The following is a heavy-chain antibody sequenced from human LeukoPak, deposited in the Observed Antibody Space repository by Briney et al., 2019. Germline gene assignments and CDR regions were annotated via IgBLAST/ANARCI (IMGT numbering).Heavy chain of an antibody. CDR2: IWYDGDNK. CDR3: AKARATYLYDTSGYSALDY. D-gene: IGHD3-22*01. V-gene: IGHV3-33*06. J-gene: IGHJ4*02. Sequence: GGSLRLSCAASGFTFGSYGMHWVRQAPGKGLEWVALIWYDGDNKYYSDSVKGRFTISRDNSKNTLYLQMNSLRAEDTAVYYCAKARATYLYDTSGYSALDYWGQGTLVTVSS. CDR1: GFTFGSYG.